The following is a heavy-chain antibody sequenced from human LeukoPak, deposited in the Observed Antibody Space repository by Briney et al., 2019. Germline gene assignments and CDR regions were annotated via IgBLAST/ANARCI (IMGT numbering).Heavy chain of an antibody. J-gene: IGHJ5*02. CDR3: ARDFSPITIFGVVIEPYLFDP. V-gene: IGHV3-33*01. Sequence: GGSLRLSCAASGFTFSSYGMHWVRQAPGKGLEWVAVIWNDGSNKYYADSVKGRFTISRDKSKNTLYLQMNSLRAEDTAVYYCARDFSPITIFGVVIEPYLFDPWGQGTLVTVSS. D-gene: IGHD3-3*01. CDR2: IWNDGSNK. CDR1: GFTFSSYG.